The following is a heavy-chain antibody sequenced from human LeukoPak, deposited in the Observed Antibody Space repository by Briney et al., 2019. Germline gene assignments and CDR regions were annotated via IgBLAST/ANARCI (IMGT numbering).Heavy chain of an antibody. CDR2: IRSKAYGGTT. J-gene: IGHJ3*02. D-gene: IGHD6-13*01. V-gene: IGHV3-49*03. CDR3: TRDDSSSWRCAFDI. CDR1: GFTFGDYA. Sequence: PGGSLRLSCTASGFTFGDYAMSWFRQARGKGLEWVGFIRSKAYGGTTEYAASVKGRFTISRDDSKSIAYLQMNSLKTEDTAVYYCTRDDSSSWRCAFDIWGQGTMVTVSS.